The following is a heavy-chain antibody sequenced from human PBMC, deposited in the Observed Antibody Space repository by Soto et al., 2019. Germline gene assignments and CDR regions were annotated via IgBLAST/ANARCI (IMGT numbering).Heavy chain of an antibody. CDR1: GGTFSSYA. V-gene: IGHV1-69*13. J-gene: IGHJ6*03. CDR2: IIPIFGTA. Sequence: SVKVSCKASGGTFSSYAISWVRQAPGQGLEWMGGIIPIFGTANYAQKFQGRVTITADESTSTAYMELSSLRSEATAVYYCAIHRTLLRFFAWFSPTSGGYYYYYDMDVWGKGTTVTVAS. D-gene: IGHD3-3*01. CDR3: AIHRTLLRFFAWFSPTSGGYYYYYDMDV.